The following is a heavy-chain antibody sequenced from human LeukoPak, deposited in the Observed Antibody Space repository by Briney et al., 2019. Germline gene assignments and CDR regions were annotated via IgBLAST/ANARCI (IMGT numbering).Heavy chain of an antibody. D-gene: IGHD1-26*01. CDR3: AREGIVGVSEPSNWFDP. V-gene: IGHV4-59*01. Sequence: SETLSLTCTVSGGSISSYYWSWIRQTPEKGLEWIGYIYKSGSTKYNPSLKGRVTISPDTSKNQFSLKLSSVTAADTAVYYCAREGIVGVSEPSNWFDPWGQGTLVTVSS. J-gene: IGHJ5*02. CDR1: GGSISSYY. CDR2: IYKSGST.